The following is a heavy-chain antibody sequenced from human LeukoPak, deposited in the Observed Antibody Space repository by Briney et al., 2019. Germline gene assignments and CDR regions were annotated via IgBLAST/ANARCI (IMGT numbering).Heavy chain of an antibody. CDR3: ARVHSSGWYVGYYFDY. V-gene: IGHV3-21*01. Sequence: AGGSLRLSCAASGFTFSSYSMNWVRQAPGKGLEWVSSISSSSSYIYYADSVKGRFTISRDNAKNSLYLQMNSLRAEDTAVYYCARVHSSGWYVGYYFDYWGQGTLVTVSS. CDR2: ISSSSSYI. D-gene: IGHD6-19*01. CDR1: GFTFSSYS. J-gene: IGHJ4*02.